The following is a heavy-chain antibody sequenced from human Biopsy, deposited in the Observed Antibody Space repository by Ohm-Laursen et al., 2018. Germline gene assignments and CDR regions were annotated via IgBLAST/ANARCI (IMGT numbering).Heavy chain of an antibody. Sequence: SVKVSCKASGGTFINYAISWVRQAPGQGLEWMGMINPSGSTTSCPQIFQGRVTMTRDTTKSTVYMELSSLTTEDTAIYYCARGPHSGSHSCFDYWGRGTLVTVSS. CDR2: INPSGSTT. J-gene: IGHJ4*02. CDR3: ARGPHSGSHSCFDY. CDR1: GGTFINYA. D-gene: IGHD1-26*01. V-gene: IGHV1-46*01.